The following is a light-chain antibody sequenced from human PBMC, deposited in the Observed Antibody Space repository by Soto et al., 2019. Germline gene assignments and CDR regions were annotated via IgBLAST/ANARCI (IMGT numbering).Light chain of an antibody. CDR2: DAS. CDR3: QQYHTYPIT. V-gene: IGKV1-16*02. CDR1: QYIANY. Sequence: DIQMTQSPSSLSASVGDRVTITCRASQYIANYLAWFQQQPGKAPKSLIYDASTLQSGVPSKFSGSGSGTEFTLTISSLQPEDFATYYCQQYHTYPITFGQGTRLDI. J-gene: IGKJ5*01.